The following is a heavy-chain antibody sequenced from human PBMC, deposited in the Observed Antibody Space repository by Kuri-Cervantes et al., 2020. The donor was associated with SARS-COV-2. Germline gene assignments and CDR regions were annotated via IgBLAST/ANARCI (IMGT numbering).Heavy chain of an antibody. Sequence: ESLKISCTVSGDSISSYYWSWIRQPAGKGLEWIGRIYTSGGTNYNPSLKSRVTMSVDTSKNQFSLKLSSVTAADTAVYYCARFFLWSFDYWGQGTLVTVSS. J-gene: IGHJ4*02. CDR3: ARFFLWSFDY. D-gene: IGHD2/OR15-2a*01. CDR2: IYTSGGT. CDR1: GDSISSYY. V-gene: IGHV4-4*07.